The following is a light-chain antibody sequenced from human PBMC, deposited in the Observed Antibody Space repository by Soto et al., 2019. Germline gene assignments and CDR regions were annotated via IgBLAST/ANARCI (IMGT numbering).Light chain of an antibody. Sequence: QSALPQPASVSGSPGQSITISCTGTSSDVGTYNFVSWYQQHPGKAPKLIIFEVSTRPSGVSNRFSGSKSGNTASLTISGLQAEDESDYYCSSYTSSSTGVFGGGTKLTVL. CDR2: EVS. CDR1: SSDVGTYNF. V-gene: IGLV2-14*01. CDR3: SSYTSSSTGV. J-gene: IGLJ2*01.